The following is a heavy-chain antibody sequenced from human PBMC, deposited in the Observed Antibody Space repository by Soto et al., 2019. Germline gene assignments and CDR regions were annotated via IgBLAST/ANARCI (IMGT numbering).Heavy chain of an antibody. V-gene: IGHV1-46*01. CDR2: INPSGGST. D-gene: IGHD6-19*01. J-gene: IGHJ3*02. CDR3: ARDRVAGTGGGAFDI. Sequence: ASVKVSCKASGYTFTSYYMHWVRQAPGQGLEWMGIINPSGGSTSYAQKFQGRVTTTRDTSTSTVYMELSSLRSEDTAVYYCARDRVAGTGGGAFDIWGQGTMVTVSS. CDR1: GYTFTSYY.